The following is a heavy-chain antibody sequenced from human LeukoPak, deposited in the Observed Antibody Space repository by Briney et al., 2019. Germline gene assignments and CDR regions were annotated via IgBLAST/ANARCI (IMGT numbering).Heavy chain of an antibody. J-gene: IGHJ1*01. Sequence: GGSLRLSCAASGFTLSNYWMSWVRQAPGKGLEWVANIKQDGSEKYYVDSVKGRFTISRDNAKNSLYLQMDSLRAEDTALYYCARGLVVVAQYFQHWGQGTLVTVSS. D-gene: IGHD2-15*01. CDR2: IKQDGSEK. CDR3: ARGLVVVAQYFQH. CDR1: GFTLSNYW. V-gene: IGHV3-7*01.